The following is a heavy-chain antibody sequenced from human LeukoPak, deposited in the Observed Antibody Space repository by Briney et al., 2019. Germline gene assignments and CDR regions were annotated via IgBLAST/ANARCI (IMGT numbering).Heavy chain of an antibody. V-gene: IGHV1-18*01. CDR2: ISAYNGNT. CDR3: ARVRIVYYGSEDNWFDP. Sequence: ASVKVSCKASGYTSTSYGISWVRQAPGQGREWMGWISAYNGNTNYAQKLQGRVTMTTDTSTSTAYMELRSLRSDDTAVYYCARVRIVYYGSEDNWFDPWGQGTLVTVSS. J-gene: IGHJ5*02. CDR1: GYTSTSYG. D-gene: IGHD3-10*01.